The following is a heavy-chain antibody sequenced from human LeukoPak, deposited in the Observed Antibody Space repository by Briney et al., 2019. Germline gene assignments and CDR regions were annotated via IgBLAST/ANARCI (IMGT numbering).Heavy chain of an antibody. J-gene: IGHJ5*02. CDR3: TKSYSVDTSMIT. CDR2: ISGNGGSK. D-gene: IGHD5-18*01. CDR1: GFTFDDYA. V-gene: IGHV3-43*02. Sequence: GGSLRLSCAASGFTFDDYAMHWVRQAPGKGLEWVSLISGNGGSKYYGNSVKGRFTISRDNSKNSLYLQMNSLRTEDTALYYCTKSYSVDTSMITWGQGTLVTVS.